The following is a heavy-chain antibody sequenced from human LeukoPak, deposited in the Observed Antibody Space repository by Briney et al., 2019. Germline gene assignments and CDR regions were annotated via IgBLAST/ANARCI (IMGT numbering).Heavy chain of an antibody. V-gene: IGHV3-30-3*01. D-gene: IGHD3-9*01. Sequence: GGSLRLSCAASGFTFSSYAMHWVRQAPGKGLEWVAIISNDGSNKYYADSVKGRFTLSRDKSKYTVYLQMNSLRAEDTAVYYCARVGFYYDSRDAFDIWGQGTMVTVSS. CDR1: GFTFSSYA. CDR3: ARVGFYYDSRDAFDI. J-gene: IGHJ3*02. CDR2: ISNDGSNK.